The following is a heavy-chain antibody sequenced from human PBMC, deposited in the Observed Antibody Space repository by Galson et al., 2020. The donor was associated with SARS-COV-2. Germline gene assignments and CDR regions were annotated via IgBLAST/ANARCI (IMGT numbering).Heavy chain of an antibody. CDR3: ARMRPYCSSTSCYHDYYGMDV. CDR1: GFTFSSYG. CDR2: IWYDGSNK. J-gene: IGHJ6*02. D-gene: IGHD2-2*01. V-gene: IGHV3-33*01. Sequence: TGGSLRLSCAASGFTFSSYGMHWVRQAPGKGLEWVAVIWYDGSNKYYADSVKGRFTISRDNSKNTLYLQMNSLRAEDTVVYYCARMRPYCSSTSCYHDYYGMDVWGQGTTVTVSS.